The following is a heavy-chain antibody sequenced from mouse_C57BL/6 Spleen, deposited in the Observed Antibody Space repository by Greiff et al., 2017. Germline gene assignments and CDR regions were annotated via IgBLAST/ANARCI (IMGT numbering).Heavy chain of an antibody. J-gene: IGHJ1*03. CDR2: IYPRSGNT. V-gene: IGHV1-81*01. D-gene: IGHD2-12*01. CDR3: ARSNYSLSYWYFDV. Sequence: VQLQQSGAELARPGASVKLSCKASGYTFTSYGISWVKQRTGQGLEWIGEIYPRSGNTYYNEKFKGKATLTADKSSSTAYMELRSLTSEDSAVYFCARSNYSLSYWYFDVWGTGTTVTVSS. CDR1: GYTFTSYG.